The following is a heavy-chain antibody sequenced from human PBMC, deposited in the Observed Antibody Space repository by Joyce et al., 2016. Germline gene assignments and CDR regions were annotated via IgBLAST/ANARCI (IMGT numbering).Heavy chain of an antibody. D-gene: IGHD6-19*01. V-gene: IGHV3-7*01. J-gene: IGHJ6*02. CDR3: ARRILPVAAGWGYGMDV. Sequence: EVQLVESGGGLVQPGGSLRLSCAASGFTFTSHWMSWVRQAPGKGLDVVANIKEDGSDKHYVDSVKGRFTISRDSTKNSLYLQMNSLRVEDSAVYYCARRILPVAAGWGYGMDVWGQGTTVTVSS. CDR2: IKEDGSDK. CDR1: GFTFTSHW.